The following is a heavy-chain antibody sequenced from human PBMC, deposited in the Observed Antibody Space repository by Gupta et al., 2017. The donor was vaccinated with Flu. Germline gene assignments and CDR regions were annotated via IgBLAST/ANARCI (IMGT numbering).Heavy chain of an antibody. V-gene: IGHV3-23*01. CDR1: GFTFSSYA. CDR3: ARTMVRGFDDLKDAFDI. Sequence: EVQLLESGGGLVQPGGSLRLSCAASGFTFSSYAMSWVRPAPGKGLEWVSAISGSGGSTYYADSVKGRFTISRDNSKNTLYLQMNSLRAEDTAVYYCARTMVRGFDDLKDAFDIWGQGTMVTVSS. CDR2: ISGSGGST. D-gene: IGHD3-10*01. J-gene: IGHJ3*02.